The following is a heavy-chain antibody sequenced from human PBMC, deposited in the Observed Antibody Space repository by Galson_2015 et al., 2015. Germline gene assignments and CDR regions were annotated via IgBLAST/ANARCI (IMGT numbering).Heavy chain of an antibody. CDR3: AKEGDYGGNSFDFDC. D-gene: IGHD4-23*01. V-gene: IGHV3-23*01. CDR1: GFTFSSYA. Sequence: SLRLSCAASGFTFSSYAMNWVRQAPGKGLEWVSAISGGGGSTYYADSVKGRFTISRDDSKDTLYLQLNSLRAEDTALYYCAKEGDYGGNSFDFDCWGQGTLVTVTS. CDR2: ISGGGGST. J-gene: IGHJ4*02.